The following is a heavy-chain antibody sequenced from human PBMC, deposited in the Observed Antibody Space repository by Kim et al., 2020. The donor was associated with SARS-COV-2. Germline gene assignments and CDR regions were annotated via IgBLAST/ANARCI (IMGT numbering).Heavy chain of an antibody. D-gene: IGHD1-26*01. CDR1: GFTFSSYS. V-gene: IGHV3-21*01. Sequence: GGSLRLSCAASGFTFSSYSMNWVRQAPGKGLEWVSSISSSSSYIYYADSVKGRFTISRDNAKNSLYLQMNSLRAEDTAVYYCATSPWEWELQVRYGMDVWGQGTTVTVSS. CDR2: ISSSSSYI. CDR3: ATSPWEWELQVRYGMDV. J-gene: IGHJ6*02.